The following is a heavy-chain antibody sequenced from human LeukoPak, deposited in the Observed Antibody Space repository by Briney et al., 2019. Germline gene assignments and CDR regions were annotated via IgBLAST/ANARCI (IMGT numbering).Heavy chain of an antibody. D-gene: IGHD3-10*01. J-gene: IGHJ3*02. CDR3: ARWTLEAGAFDI. CDR2: IWYDGSNK. CDR1: GFTFSSYG. V-gene: IGHV3-33*01. Sequence: HAGGSLRLSCAASGFTFSSYGMHWVRQAPGKGLEWVAVIWYDGSNKYYADSVKGRFTISRDNSKNTLYLQMNSLRAEDTAVYYCARWTLEAGAFDIWGQGSMVTVSS.